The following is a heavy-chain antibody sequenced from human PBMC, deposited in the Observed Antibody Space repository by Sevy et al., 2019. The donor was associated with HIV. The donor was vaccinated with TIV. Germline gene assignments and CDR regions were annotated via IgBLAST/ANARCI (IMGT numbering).Heavy chain of an antibody. CDR1: AFTFSNYW. CDR2: INSDGSSR. J-gene: IGHJ4*03. Sequence: GGYLRLSCVASAFTFSNYWMHWVRQAPGKGLVWVSRINSDGSSRSYADSVKGRFTISRDNARNTLYLQMDSLSAEDTAIYYCARDGSNPSYRIAAQDSFDYWGHGALVTVSS. CDR3: ARDGSNPSYRIAAQDSFDY. D-gene: IGHD2-15*01. V-gene: IGHV3-74*01.